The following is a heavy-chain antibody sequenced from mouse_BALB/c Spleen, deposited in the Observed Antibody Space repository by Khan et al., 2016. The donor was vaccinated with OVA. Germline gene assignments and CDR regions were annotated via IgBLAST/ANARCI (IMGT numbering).Heavy chain of an antibody. CDR1: GYTFTDYY. J-gene: IGHJ3*01. CDR2: IYPGRDTT. CDR3: AREWAAWFPL. Sequence: QVQLQQSGAELARPGASVTLSCKASGYTFTDYYINWMRQRTGQGLEWIGEIYPGRDTTYYHEKFKGKATLNADKSSSTAYMQLSRLTSEDSAVYFCAREWAAWFPLWGQGTLVTVSA. V-gene: IGHV1-77*01.